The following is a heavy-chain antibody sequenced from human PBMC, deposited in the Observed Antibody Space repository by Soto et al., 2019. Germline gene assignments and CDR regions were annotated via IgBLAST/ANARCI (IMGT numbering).Heavy chain of an antibody. D-gene: IGHD6-6*01. CDR3: AKDFVAASPIRSDYYGMDV. J-gene: IGHJ6*02. CDR1: GFTFSSYG. CDR2: ISYDGSNK. V-gene: IGHV3-30*18. Sequence: GGSLRLSCAASGFTFSSYGMHWVRQAPGKGLEWVAVISYDGSNKYYADSVKGRFTISRDNSKNTLYLQMNSLRAEDTAVYYCAKDFVAASPIRSDYYGMDVWGQGTTVTVSS.